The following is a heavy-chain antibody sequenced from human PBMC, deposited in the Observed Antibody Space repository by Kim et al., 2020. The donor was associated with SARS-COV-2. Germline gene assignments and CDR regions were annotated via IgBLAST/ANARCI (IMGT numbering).Heavy chain of an antibody. D-gene: IGHD4-17*01. V-gene: IGHV3-23*01. CDR1: GFTFSNYS. Sequence: GGSLRLSCAASGFTFSNYSMSWVRQAPGEGLEWVSAISSRGKTTYYADSVKGRFTISRDESKSTLYLQMNSLRGEDTAIYYCAKQGGGGKRGGDYDHWGQGTLVTVSS. CDR2: ISSRGKTT. CDR3: AKQGGGGKRGGDYDH. J-gene: IGHJ5*02.